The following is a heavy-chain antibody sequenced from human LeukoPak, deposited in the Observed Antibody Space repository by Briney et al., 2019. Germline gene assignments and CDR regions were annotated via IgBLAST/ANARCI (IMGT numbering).Heavy chain of an antibody. CDR3: ARGYGSGSVNNWFDP. J-gene: IGHJ5*02. D-gene: IGHD3-10*01. V-gene: IGHV1-18*01. CDR2: ISAYNGNT. Sequence: GASVKVSCMASGYTFTSYGISWVRQAPGQGLEWMGWISAYNGNTNYAQKLQGRVTMTTDTSTSTAYMELRSLRSDDTAVYYCARGYGSGSVNNWFDPWGQGTLVTVSS. CDR1: GYTFTSYG.